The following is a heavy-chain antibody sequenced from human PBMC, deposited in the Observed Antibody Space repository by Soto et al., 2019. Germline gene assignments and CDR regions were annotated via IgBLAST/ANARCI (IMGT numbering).Heavy chain of an antibody. V-gene: IGHV4-39*01. Sequence: PSETLSPTSIASRLTCNPHASFWRLTWIRQPPGKGLERIGTIDNGGNTHYNAPLKSRVIISADTSKNQFSLSLNSGNLPDSAVYYCVKRSLPMAPPWGQGIQVTVS. J-gene: IGHJ5*02. D-gene: IGHD3-10*01. CDR1: RLTCNPHASF. CDR3: VKRSLPMAPP. CDR2: IDNGGNT.